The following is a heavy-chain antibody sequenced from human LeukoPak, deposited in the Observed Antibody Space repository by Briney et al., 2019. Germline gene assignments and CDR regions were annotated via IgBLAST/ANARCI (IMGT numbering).Heavy chain of an antibody. CDR1: GGSFSSYY. CDR2: IYTSGST. CDR3: ARVEPGGMVWARYFGL. V-gene: IGHV4-4*07. D-gene: IGHD3-10*01. J-gene: IGHJ2*01. Sequence: PSETLSLTCTVSGGSFSSYYWSWIRQPAGKGLEWIGRIYTSGSTNYNPFLKSRVTMSVDTSKNQFSLKLSSVTAADTAVYYCARVEPGGMVWARYFGLWGRATLVTVSS.